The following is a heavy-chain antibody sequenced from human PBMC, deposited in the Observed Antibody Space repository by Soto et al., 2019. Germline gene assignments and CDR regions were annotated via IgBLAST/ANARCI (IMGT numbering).Heavy chain of an antibody. Sequence: QVQLQESGPGLVKPSQTLSLTCTVSGGSISSGGYYWSWIRQHPGKGLEWIGYIYYSGSTYYNPSLHSRVTIAVDTSKNQFALKLSSVTAADTAVYYCAREGGIVGATAADYWGEGTLVTVSS. CDR3: AREGGIVGATAADY. D-gene: IGHD1-26*01. CDR1: GGSISSGGYY. CDR2: IYYSGST. V-gene: IGHV4-31*03. J-gene: IGHJ4*02.